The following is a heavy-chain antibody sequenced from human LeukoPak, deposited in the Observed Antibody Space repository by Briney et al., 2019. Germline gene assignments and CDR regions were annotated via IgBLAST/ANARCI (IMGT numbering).Heavy chain of an antibody. D-gene: IGHD6-6*01. CDR3: ARGPLNEYSSSSGYYYYGVDV. CDR2: ISTSSSYM. J-gene: IGHJ6*02. V-gene: IGHV3-21*01. CDR1: GFTFRSYS. Sequence: GGSLRLSCAASGFTFRSYSMNWVRQAPGKGLEWVSSISTSSSYMYYVDSVKGRFTISRDNAKNSLYLQMNSPRAEDTAVYFCARGPLNEYSSSSGYYYYGVDVWGQGTTVTVSS.